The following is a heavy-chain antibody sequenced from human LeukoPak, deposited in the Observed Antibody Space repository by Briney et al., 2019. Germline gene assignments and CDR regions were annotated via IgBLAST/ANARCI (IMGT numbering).Heavy chain of an antibody. CDR2: ISDTGNT. V-gene: IGHV3-23*01. D-gene: IGHD2-15*01. CDR1: GFTFSNAW. CDR3: AKAPVTTCRGAFCYPFDY. J-gene: IGHJ4*02. Sequence: GGSLRLSCAASGFTFSNAWMSWVRQAPGKGLEWASAISDTGNTYHADSVKGRFTISRDSSKNTLFLQMNRLRPEDAAVYYCAKAPVTTCRGAFCYPFDYWGLGTLVTVSS.